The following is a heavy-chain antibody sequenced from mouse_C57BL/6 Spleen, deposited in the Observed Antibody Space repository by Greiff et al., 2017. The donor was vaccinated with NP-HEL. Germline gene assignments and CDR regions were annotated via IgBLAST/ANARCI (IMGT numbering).Heavy chain of an antibody. CDR2: ISDGGSYT. CDR1: GFTFSSYA. D-gene: IGHD2-3*01. CDR3: ARDRGVYDSYFDY. V-gene: IGHV5-4*01. J-gene: IGHJ2*01. Sequence: EVKLQESGGGLVKPGGSLKLSCAASGFTFSSYAMSWVRQTPEKRLEWVATISDGGSYTYYPDNVKGRFTISRDNAKNNLYLQMSHLKSEDTAMYYCARDRGVYDSYFDYWGQGTTLTVSS.